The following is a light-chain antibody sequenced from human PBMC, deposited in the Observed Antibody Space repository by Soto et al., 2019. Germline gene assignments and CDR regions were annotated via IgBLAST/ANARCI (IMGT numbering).Light chain of an antibody. J-gene: IGLJ1*01. V-gene: IGLV2-14*01. CDR2: EVT. CDR1: TSDVGGYNY. CDR3: SSYTSISTLYV. Sequence: QSALTQPASVSGSPGQSITISCTGTTSDVGGYNYVSWYQQRPGKAPKVIIFEVTNRPSGVSNRFSGSKSGNTASLTISGLQAEDEADYYCSSYTSISTLYVFGTVTKVTVL.